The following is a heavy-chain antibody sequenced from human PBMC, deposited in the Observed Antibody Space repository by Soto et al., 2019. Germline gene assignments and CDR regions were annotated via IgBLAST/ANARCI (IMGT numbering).Heavy chain of an antibody. Sequence: SETLSLTCAVYGGSFSGYYWSWIRQPPGKGLEWIGKINHSGSTNYNPSLKSRVTISVDTSKNQFSLKLNSVTAADTAVYYCASRGYCSSTSCYAEGIAAAPTEEHNWFDPWGQGTLVTVSS. J-gene: IGHJ5*02. CDR3: ASRGYCSSTSCYAEGIAAAPTEEHNWFDP. D-gene: IGHD2-2*01. CDR2: INHSGST. V-gene: IGHV4-34*01. CDR1: GGSFSGYY.